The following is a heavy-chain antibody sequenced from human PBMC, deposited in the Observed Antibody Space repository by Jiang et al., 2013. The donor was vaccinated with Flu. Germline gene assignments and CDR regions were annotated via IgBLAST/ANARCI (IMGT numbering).Heavy chain of an antibody. J-gene: IGHJ4*02. CDR3: ARGTLFFGGVIGPHRLEY. V-gene: IGHV1-3*04. Sequence: GAEVKKPGASVKVPARPLETASLVILSTGVRQASGQRPEWLGWINTGNGQSQYSQKFQGRVTFASDIAASTAYMELNSLRSDDTAVYFCARGTLFFGGVIGPHRLEYWGQGTQVTVSS. CDR2: INTGNGQS. CDR1: ETASLVIL. D-gene: IGHD3-16*02.